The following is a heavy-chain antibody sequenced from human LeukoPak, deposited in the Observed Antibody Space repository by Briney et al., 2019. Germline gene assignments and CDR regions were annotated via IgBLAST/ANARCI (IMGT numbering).Heavy chain of an antibody. J-gene: IGHJ4*02. Sequence: SETLSLTCTVSGGSISSSSYYWGWLRQPPGKGLEWIGSIYYSGSTYYNPSLKSRVTISVDTSKNQFSLKLSSVTAADTAVYYCARPPIGSSPLDYWGQGTLVTVSS. CDR1: GGSISSSSYY. CDR2: IYYSGST. V-gene: IGHV4-39*01. CDR3: ARPPIGSSPLDY. D-gene: IGHD1-1*01.